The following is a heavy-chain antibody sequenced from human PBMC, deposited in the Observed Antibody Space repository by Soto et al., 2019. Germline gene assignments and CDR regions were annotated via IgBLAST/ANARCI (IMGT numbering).Heavy chain of an antibody. CDR1: GFTFNTYV. V-gene: IGHV3-9*01. D-gene: IGHD6-19*01. Sequence: PGGSLRLSFAASGFTFNTYVMGWDRQTPGKGLEWVSGISWNSADIGYADSVKGRFSISRDNAKNSLYLQMDSLRAEDTAIYYCVKDISAYSSGCLEYWGQGTLVTVSS. CDR2: ISWNSADI. J-gene: IGHJ4*02. CDR3: VKDISAYSSGCLEY.